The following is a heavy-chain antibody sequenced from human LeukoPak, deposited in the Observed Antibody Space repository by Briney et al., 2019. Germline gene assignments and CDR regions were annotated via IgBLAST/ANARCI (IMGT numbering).Heavy chain of an antibody. Sequence: WQTLSLTCAISGDSVSSNSAAWNWIRQSPSRGLEWLGRTYDRSKWYNDYAVSVKSRITINPDTSKNQFSLPLNSVTPEDTAVYYCARGLAWFGELSYNWFDPWGQGTLVTVSS. CDR1: GDSVSSNSAA. J-gene: IGHJ5*02. CDR2: TYDRSKWYN. V-gene: IGHV6-1*01. CDR3: ARGLAWFGELSYNWFDP. D-gene: IGHD3-10*01.